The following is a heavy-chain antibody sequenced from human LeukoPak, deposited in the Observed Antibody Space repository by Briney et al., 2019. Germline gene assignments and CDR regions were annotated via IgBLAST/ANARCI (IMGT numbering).Heavy chain of an antibody. CDR1: GFTVSSNY. V-gene: IGHV3-23*01. Sequence: PGGSLRLSCAASGFTVSSNYMSWVRQAPGKGLEWVSAISGSGGSTYYADSVKGRFTISRDNSKNTLYLQMNSLRAEDTAVYYCAKTYDSSGWYWFDPWGQGTLVTVSS. CDR2: ISGSGGST. D-gene: IGHD3-22*01. CDR3: AKTYDSSGWYWFDP. J-gene: IGHJ5*02.